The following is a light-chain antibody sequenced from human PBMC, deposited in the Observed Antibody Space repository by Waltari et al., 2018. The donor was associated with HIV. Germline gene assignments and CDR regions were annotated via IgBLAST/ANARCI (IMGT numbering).Light chain of an antibody. J-gene: IGLJ3*02. CDR1: NSYIGNYNL. V-gene: IGLV2-23*02. Sequence: QSALTQPASVSGSPGQSITISCTGTNSYIGNYNLVSWYQQFPGKAPKPLIYDVNKRPSGVSNRFSGSKSGNTASLTISGLQAEDEADYYCCSYAGTLVFGGGTRLTVL. CDR2: DVN. CDR3: CSYAGTLV.